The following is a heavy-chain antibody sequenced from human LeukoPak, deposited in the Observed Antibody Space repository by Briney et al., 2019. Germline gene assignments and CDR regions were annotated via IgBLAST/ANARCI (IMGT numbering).Heavy chain of an antibody. CDR2: IYPGDSDT. V-gene: IGHV5-51*01. D-gene: IGHD2/OR15-2a*01. CDR1: GYSFTSYW. Sequence: GESLKISCKGSGYSFTSYWIGWVRQMPGKGLEWMGIIYPGDSDTRYSPSFQGQVTISADHSITTAYQQWSSLKASDTATYYCARAPTSLSNPYYFDYWGQGTLVTVSS. CDR3: ARAPTSLSNPYYFDY. J-gene: IGHJ4*02.